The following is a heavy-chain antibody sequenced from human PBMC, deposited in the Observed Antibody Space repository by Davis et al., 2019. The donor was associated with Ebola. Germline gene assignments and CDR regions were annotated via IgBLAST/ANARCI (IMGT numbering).Heavy chain of an antibody. D-gene: IGHD1-1*01. Sequence: GESLKISCAASGFTFSSYWMHWARQTPGEGLVWVAHINTDGSNTNYADSVKGRFTISRDNAENTLYLQMNSLRAEDTAIYYCARDKMTTNWLDPWGQGTLVTVSS. V-gene: IGHV3-74*01. CDR2: INTDGSNT. CDR1: GFTFSSYW. CDR3: ARDKMTTNWLDP. J-gene: IGHJ5*02.